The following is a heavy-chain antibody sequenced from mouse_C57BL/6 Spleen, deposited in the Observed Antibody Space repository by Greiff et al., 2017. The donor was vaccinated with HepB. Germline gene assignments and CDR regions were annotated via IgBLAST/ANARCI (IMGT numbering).Heavy chain of an antibody. Sequence: QVQLQQPGAELVKPGASVKLSCKASGYTFTSYWMQWVKQRPGQGLEWIGEIDPSDSYTNYNQKFKGKATLTVDTSSSTAYMQLSSLTSEDSAVYYCARWLLRRLDYWGQGTTLTVSS. CDR1: GYTFTSYW. CDR2: IDPSDSYT. J-gene: IGHJ2*01. D-gene: IGHD2-3*01. CDR3: ARWLLRRLDY. V-gene: IGHV1-50*01.